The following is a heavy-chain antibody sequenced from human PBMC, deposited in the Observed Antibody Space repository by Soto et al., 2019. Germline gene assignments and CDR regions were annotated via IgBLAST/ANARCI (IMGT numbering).Heavy chain of an antibody. Sequence: QLQLQESGPGLVKPSETLSLTCTISGGSISTTNYYWGWIRQPPGKGLEWIGTIYDSGSTYYNPSLKRRXXIXVXXSNNQFSLKLSSVTAADTAVYYCASRGEYDWYFDLWGRGTLVTVSS. D-gene: IGHD4-17*01. CDR1: GGSISTTNYY. CDR2: IYDSGST. J-gene: IGHJ2*01. CDR3: ASRGEYDWYFDL. V-gene: IGHV4-39*01.